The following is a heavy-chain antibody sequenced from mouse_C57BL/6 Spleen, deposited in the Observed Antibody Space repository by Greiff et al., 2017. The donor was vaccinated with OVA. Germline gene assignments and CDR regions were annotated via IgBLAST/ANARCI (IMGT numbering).Heavy chain of an antibody. CDR2: IDPSVSET. J-gene: IGHJ2*01. Sequence: QVQLQQPGPELVRPGSSVKLSCKASGYTFTSYWMHWVRQSPRQGLEWIGNIDPSVSETHSTQKFKAKATLTVDKSSSTTYLQLSSLTAEDSAVCYSARGGTSDYWGQGTTLTVSS. CDR3: ARGGTSDY. CDR1: GYTFTSYW. D-gene: IGHD3-1*01. V-gene: IGHV1-52*01.